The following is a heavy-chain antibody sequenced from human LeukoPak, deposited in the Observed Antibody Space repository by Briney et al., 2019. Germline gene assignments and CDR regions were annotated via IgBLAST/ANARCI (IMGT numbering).Heavy chain of an antibody. V-gene: IGHV1-2*02. Sequence: ASVKVSCKASGYTFTGYYMHWVRQAPGQGMELMGWINPNNGGTYYAQKLQGRVTMTWDTSINTAYMELTGLKSDDTAVYYCARAAYCGGDCYYYFDYWGQGTLVTVSS. CDR1: GYTFTGYY. D-gene: IGHD2-21*02. CDR2: INPNNGGT. J-gene: IGHJ4*02. CDR3: ARAAYCGGDCYYYFDY.